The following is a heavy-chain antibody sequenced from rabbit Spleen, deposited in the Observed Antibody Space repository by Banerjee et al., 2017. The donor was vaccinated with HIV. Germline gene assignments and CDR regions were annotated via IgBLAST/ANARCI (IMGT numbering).Heavy chain of an antibody. CDR1: GFAFSSYG. V-gene: IGHV1S47*01. J-gene: IGHJ6*01. Sequence: QEQLEESGGDLVKPEGSLTLTCTASGFAFSSYGVSWVRQAPGKGLEWIGYIDPVFGITYYANWVNGRFTISSHNAQNTLYLQLKSLTAADTATYFCARDAGTSFSTYGMDLWAQGPWSPS. D-gene: IGHD8-1*01. CDR3: ARDAGTSFSTYGMDL. CDR2: IDPVFGIT.